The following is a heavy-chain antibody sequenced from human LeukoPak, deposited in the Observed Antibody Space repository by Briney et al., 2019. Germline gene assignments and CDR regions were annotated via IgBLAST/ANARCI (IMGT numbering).Heavy chain of an antibody. CDR3: ARSARTVVTPIWAFDI. Sequence: SETLSLTCAVYGGSFSGYYWSWVRQPPGKGLEWIGEINHSGSTNYNPSLKSRVTISVDTSKNQFSLKLSSVTAADTAVYYCARSARTVVTPIWAFDIWGQGTMVTVSS. D-gene: IGHD4-23*01. CDR2: INHSGST. CDR1: GGSFSGYY. J-gene: IGHJ3*02. V-gene: IGHV4-34*01.